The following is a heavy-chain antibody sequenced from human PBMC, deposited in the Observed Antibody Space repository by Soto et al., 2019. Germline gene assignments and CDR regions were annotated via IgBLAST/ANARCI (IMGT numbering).Heavy chain of an antibody. V-gene: IGHV4-31*02. D-gene: IGHD2-15*01. CDR1: GGSISRGGYY. J-gene: IGHJ5*02. CDR3: ARGSRDCSGGSCYLGGNWFDP. Sequence: SETRSLTWTVSGGSISRGGYYWIWIRQHPGKGLDWIGYIYYSGSTYYNPSLKSRVTISVDTSKNQFSLKLSSVTAADTAVYYCARGSRDCSGGSCYLGGNWFDPWGQGTLVTVSS. CDR2: IYYSGST.